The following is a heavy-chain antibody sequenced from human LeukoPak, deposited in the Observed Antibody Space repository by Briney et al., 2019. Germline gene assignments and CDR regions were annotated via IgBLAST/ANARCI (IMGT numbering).Heavy chain of an antibody. Sequence: SETLSLTCTVPGGSISSSSYYWGWIRQPPGKGLEWIGSIYYSGSTYYNPSLKSRVTISVDTSKNQLSLKLSSVTAADTAVYYCARLDCSSTSCYVIYWGQGTLVTVSS. V-gene: IGHV4-39*01. CDR1: GGSISSSSYY. J-gene: IGHJ4*02. D-gene: IGHD2-2*01. CDR3: ARLDCSSTSCYVIY. CDR2: IYYSGST.